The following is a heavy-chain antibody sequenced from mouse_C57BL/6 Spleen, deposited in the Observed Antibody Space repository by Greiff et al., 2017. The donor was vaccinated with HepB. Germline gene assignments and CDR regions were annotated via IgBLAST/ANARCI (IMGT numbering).Heavy chain of an antibody. CDR3: AREKGIVTHYFDY. J-gene: IGHJ2*01. CDR1: GFTFSSYA. V-gene: IGHV5-4*01. D-gene: IGHD2-5*01. CDR2: ISDGGSYT. Sequence: EVQGVESGGGLVKPGGSLKLSCAASGFTFSSYAMSWVRQTPEKRLEWVATISDGGSYTYYPDNVKGRFTISRDNAKNNLYLQMSHLKSEDTAMYYCAREKGIVTHYFDYWGQGTTLTVSS.